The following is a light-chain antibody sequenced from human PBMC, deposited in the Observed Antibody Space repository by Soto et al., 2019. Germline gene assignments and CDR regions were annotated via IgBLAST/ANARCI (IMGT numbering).Light chain of an antibody. CDR3: QQYGLPPHS. J-gene: IGKJ2*01. CDR1: QSGYNNY. V-gene: IGKV3-20*01. CDR2: GAS. Sequence: EIVLTQSPGTLSLSPGERATLSCRASQSGYNNYLAWYQQKPGQTPRLFVNGASNRATGIPDRFSGGGSGTDFTLTIISLEPDEFAVYYCQQYGLPPHSFGQGTRVEIK.